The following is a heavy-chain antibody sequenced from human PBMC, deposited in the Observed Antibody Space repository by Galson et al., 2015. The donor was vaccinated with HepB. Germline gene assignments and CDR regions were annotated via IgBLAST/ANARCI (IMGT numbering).Heavy chain of an antibody. Sequence: QSGAEVKKAGQSLKISCEVLGSSFSDEWFAWVRQTPGKGLEWMGIIYPGKSETRYSPSFEGQVFISADRSTRTAYLEWSSLRASDTAMYYCGRHLRRQHYTWGNYDDGMDVWGQGTTVTVSS. CDR2: IYPGKSET. D-gene: IGHD3-16*01. J-gene: IGHJ6*02. CDR1: GSSFSDEW. V-gene: IGHV5-51*01. CDR3: GRHLRRQHYTWGNYDDGMDV.